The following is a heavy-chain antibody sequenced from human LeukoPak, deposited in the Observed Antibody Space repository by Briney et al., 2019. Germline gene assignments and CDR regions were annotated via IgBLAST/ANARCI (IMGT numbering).Heavy chain of an antibody. CDR3: ARDGPEVLWFGELLSLSYYYYYGMDV. Sequence: GGSLRLSCAVSGFTFSNTAMSWVRQAPGKGLEWVAVISYDGSNKYYADSVKGRFTISRDNSKNTLYLQMNSLRAEDTAVYYCARDGPEVLWFGELLSLSYYYYYGMDVWGQGTTVTVSS. V-gene: IGHV3-30*04. J-gene: IGHJ6*02. CDR1: GFTFSNTA. D-gene: IGHD3-10*01. CDR2: ISYDGSNK.